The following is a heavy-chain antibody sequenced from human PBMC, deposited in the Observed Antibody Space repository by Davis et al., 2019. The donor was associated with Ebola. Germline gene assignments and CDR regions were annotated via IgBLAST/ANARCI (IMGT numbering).Heavy chain of an antibody. Sequence: SETLSLTCTVSGGSFSSTYWSWIRQPPGKGLEWIGYIYYNGNTYYNPSLKSRVTISVDMSTNQFSLKLSSVTAADTAVYYCARDHEDSSGWLQTGYYYYYMDVWGKGTTVTVSS. J-gene: IGHJ6*03. D-gene: IGHD6-19*01. CDR3: ARDHEDSSGWLQTGYYYYYMDV. CDR2: IYYNGNT. CDR1: GGSFSSTY. V-gene: IGHV4-59*01.